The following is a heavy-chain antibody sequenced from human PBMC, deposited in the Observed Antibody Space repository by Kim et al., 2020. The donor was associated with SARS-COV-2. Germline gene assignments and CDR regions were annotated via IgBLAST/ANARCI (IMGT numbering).Heavy chain of an antibody. CDR1: GFTFSSYE. J-gene: IGHJ6*02. CDR2: ISSSGSTI. CDR3: ARDERGWLQLRPYYYGMDV. V-gene: IGHV3-48*03. D-gene: IGHD5-12*01. Sequence: GGSLRLSCAASGFTFSSYEMNWVRQAPGKGLEWVSYISSSGSTIYYADSVKGRFTISRDNAKNSLYLQMNSLRAEDTAVYYCARDERGWLQLRPYYYGMDVWGQGTTVTVSS.